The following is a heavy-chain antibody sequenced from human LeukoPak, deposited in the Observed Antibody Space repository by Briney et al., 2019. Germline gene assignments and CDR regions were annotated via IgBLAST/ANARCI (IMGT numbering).Heavy chain of an antibody. CDR1: GGSISSGDYS. D-gene: IGHD3-22*01. Sequence: TSETLSLTCAVSGGSISSGDYSWSWIRQPPGKGLEHIGYIYHSDTTYYNPSLKSRVTISVDESKNQFSLKLSSVTAADTAVYYCARGLLKYYDRSGYYPYYFDYWGQGTLVTVSS. CDR3: ARGLLKYYDRSGYYPYYFDY. CDR2: IYHSDTT. J-gene: IGHJ4*02. V-gene: IGHV4-30-2*01.